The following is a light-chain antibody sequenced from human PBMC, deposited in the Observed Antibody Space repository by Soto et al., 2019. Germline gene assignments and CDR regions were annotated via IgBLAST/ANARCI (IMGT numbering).Light chain of an antibody. V-gene: IGKV3-20*01. CDR2: GAS. Sequence: VWMHSPGTRALSAGGRTILFLMRGGKIVSNYLAWYQQKPGQAPRLLIYGASSRATGIPDRFSGSGSGTDFTLTISSLEPDDFAVYYCQQYGGSPLTFGQGTKVDIK. CDR3: QQYGGSPLT. J-gene: IGKJ1*01. CDR1: KIVSNY.